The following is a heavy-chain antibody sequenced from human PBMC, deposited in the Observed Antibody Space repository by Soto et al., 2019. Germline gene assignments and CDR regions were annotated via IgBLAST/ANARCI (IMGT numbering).Heavy chain of an antibody. CDR2: ISSSGSTI. Sequence: PGGSLRLSCAASGFTFSDYYMSWIRQAPGKGLEWVSYISSSGSTIYYAASLKGRFTISRDNAKNSLYLQMNSLRAEDTAVYYCARDFESSTSYQNWFDPWGQGTLVTVSS. CDR1: GFTFSDYY. V-gene: IGHV3-11*01. J-gene: IGHJ5*02. CDR3: ARDFESSTSYQNWFDP. D-gene: IGHD2-2*01.